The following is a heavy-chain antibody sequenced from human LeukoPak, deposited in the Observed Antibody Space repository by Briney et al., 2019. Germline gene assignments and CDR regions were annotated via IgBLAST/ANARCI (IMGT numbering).Heavy chain of an antibody. Sequence: SETLSLTCTVSGGSISSYYWCWIRQPAGEGLEWSGRIYTSGSTNYNPSLKSRVTMSVDASKNPFSLKLSSVTAADTAVYYCARVFGVGGGYYYYYYMDVWGKGTTVTVSS. CDR3: ARVFGVGGGYYYYYYMDV. CDR1: GGSISSYY. J-gene: IGHJ6*03. CDR2: IYTSGST. D-gene: IGHD3-3*01. V-gene: IGHV4-4*07.